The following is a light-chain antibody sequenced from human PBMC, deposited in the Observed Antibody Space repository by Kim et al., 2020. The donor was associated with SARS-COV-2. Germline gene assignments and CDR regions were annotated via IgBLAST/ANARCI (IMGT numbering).Light chain of an antibody. J-gene: IGKJ4*01. CDR1: QSIGTR. V-gene: IGKV1-39*01. Sequence: IQMTQSPSSLAASVGDRVTIACRASQSIGTRLNWYQQRPGKAPKLLIYAASSLQSGVPSRFSGTGSGTDFALTISSLQPEDFATYYCRQRYSTPWLTFGGGTKVDIK. CDR3: RQRYSTPWLT. CDR2: AAS.